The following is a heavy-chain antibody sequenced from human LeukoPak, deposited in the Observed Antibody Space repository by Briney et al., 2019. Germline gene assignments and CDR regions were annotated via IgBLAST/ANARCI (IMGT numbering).Heavy chain of an antibody. D-gene: IGHD1-20*01. CDR3: ARVVEAPVNWNDRGWFDP. V-gene: IGHV4-39*07. J-gene: IGHJ5*02. Sequence: PSETLSLTCTVSGGSISSSSYYWGWIRQPPGKGLEWIGSIYYSGSTYYNPSLKSRVSISVDTSKNQFSLKLSSVTAADTAVYYCARVVEAPVNWNDRGWFDPWGQGTLVTVSS. CDR2: IYYSGST. CDR1: GGSISSSSYY.